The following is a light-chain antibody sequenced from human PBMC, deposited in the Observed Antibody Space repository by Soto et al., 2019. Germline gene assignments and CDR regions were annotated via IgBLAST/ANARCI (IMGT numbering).Light chain of an antibody. Sequence: EIVMTQSPATLSVSPGESATLSCRATQSVRSNVAWYQQKPGQAPKLLIHGASTRATGISARFSGSGSGTDFTLSINSLQSDDSEVYSCQQCDDWPYTFGQGTKVDIK. CDR3: QQCDDWPYT. J-gene: IGKJ2*01. CDR1: QSVRSN. V-gene: IGKV3-15*01. CDR2: GAS.